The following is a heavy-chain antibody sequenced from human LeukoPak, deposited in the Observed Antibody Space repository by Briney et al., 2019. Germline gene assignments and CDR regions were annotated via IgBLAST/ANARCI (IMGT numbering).Heavy chain of an antibody. D-gene: IGHD3-22*01. J-gene: IGHJ4*02. CDR3: SGQVVGNDY. V-gene: IGHV4-34*01. CDR1: GESSFSSYY. CDR2: INHSGYT. Sequence: SETLSLTCAVYGESSFSSYYWSWIRQTPGGALEWIGEINHSGYTNYNPSLKSRVTLSIDTSKNQFSLRLNSVTAADTAVYYCSGQVVGNDYWGQGTLVTVSS.